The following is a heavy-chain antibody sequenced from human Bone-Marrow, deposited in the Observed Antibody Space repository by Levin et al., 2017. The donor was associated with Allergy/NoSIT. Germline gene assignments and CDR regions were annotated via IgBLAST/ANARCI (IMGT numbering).Heavy chain of an antibody. D-gene: IGHD3-3*01. Sequence: PGGSLRLSCAASGFTFSSYAMSWVRQAPGKGLEWVSAISGSGGSTYYADSVKGRFTISRDNSKNTLYLQMNSLRAEDTAVYYCAKNWYYDFWSGTNPDAFDIWGQGTMVTVSS. CDR1: GFTFSSYA. V-gene: IGHV3-23*01. J-gene: IGHJ3*02. CDR2: ISGSGGST. CDR3: AKNWYYDFWSGTNPDAFDI.